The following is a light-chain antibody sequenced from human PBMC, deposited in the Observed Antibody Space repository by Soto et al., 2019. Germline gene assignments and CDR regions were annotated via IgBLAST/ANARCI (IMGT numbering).Light chain of an antibody. Sequence: LTQCPATLSEVQRETVALSCRASQSVSSYLAWYQQKPGQAPRLLIYDASNRATGIPARFSGSGSGTDFTLTISSLEPEDFAVYYCQQRSNWPRRTFGQGTRLEIK. CDR3: QQRSNWPRRT. CDR1: QSVSSY. CDR2: DAS. J-gene: IGKJ5*01. V-gene: IGKV3-11*01.